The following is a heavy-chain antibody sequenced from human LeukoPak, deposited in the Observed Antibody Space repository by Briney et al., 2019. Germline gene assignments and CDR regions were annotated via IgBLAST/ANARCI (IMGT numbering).Heavy chain of an antibody. D-gene: IGHD3-22*01. CDR1: GFTFSSYA. J-gene: IGHJ4*02. CDR2: ISGSGGST. CDR3: TRAPHYYDSSGYYAFDY. Sequence: GGSLRLSCAASGFTFSSYAMSWVRQAPGKGLEWVSAISGSGGSTYYADSVKGRFTISRDNSKNTLYLQMNSLKTEDTAVYYCTRAPHYYDSSGYYAFDYWGQGTLVTASS. V-gene: IGHV3-23*01.